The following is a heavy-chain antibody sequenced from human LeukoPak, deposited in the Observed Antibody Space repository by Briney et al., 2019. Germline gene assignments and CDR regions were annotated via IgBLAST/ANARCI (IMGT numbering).Heavy chain of an antibody. CDR3: ARGGGGVVRNGLDV. J-gene: IGHJ6*02. V-gene: IGHV3-74*01. Sequence: GGSLRLSCAASGFTFSTYWMHWVRQAPGKGLVWVSHVSGDGTTTNYADSVKGRFSISRDNAKNTLFLQVSSLTDEDTAVYYCARGGGGVVRNGLDVWGLGTTVTVSS. D-gene: IGHD2-15*01. CDR1: GFTFSTYW. CDR2: VSGDGTTT.